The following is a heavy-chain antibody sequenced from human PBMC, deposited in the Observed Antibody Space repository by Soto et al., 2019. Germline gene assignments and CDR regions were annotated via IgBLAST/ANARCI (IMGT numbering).Heavy chain of an antibody. CDR3: ATARYCSSTSCYFSYYFDY. CDR2: FDPEDGET. CDR1: GYTLTELS. V-gene: IGHV1-24*01. D-gene: IGHD2-2*01. Sequence: ASVKVSCKVSGYTLTELSMHWVRQAPGKGLEWMGGFDPEDGETIYAQNFQGRVTMTEDTSTDTAYMELSSLRSEDTAVYYCATARYCSSTSCYFSYYFDYWGQGTLVTVSS. J-gene: IGHJ4*02.